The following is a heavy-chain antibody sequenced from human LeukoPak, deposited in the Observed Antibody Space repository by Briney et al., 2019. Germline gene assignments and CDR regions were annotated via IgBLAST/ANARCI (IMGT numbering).Heavy chain of an antibody. CDR2: IKQDGSEK. CDR3: AREGATYYSDSSGYYLDY. D-gene: IGHD3-22*01. J-gene: IGHJ4*02. V-gene: IGHV3-7*01. CDR1: GFTFSSYW. Sequence: GGSLRLSCAASGFTFSSYWMTWVRQAPGKGLEWVAKIKQDGSEKYYVDSVKGRFTISRDNAKNSLYLQMNSLRAEDTAVYYCAREGATYYSDSSGYYLDYWGQGILVTVSS.